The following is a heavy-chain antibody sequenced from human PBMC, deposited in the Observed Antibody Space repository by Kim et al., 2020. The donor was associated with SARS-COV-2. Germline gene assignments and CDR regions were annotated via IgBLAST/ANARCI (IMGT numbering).Heavy chain of an antibody. CDR1: GGSISSYY. CDR3: ARGGGLTIFGVVMTYYFEY. Sequence: SETLSLTCTVSGGSISSYYWSWIRQPPGKGLEWIGYIYYSGSTNYNPSLKSRVTISVDTSKNQFSLKLSSVTAADTAVYYCARGGGLTIFGVVMTYYFEYWGQGTLVTVSS. V-gene: IGHV4-59*13. J-gene: IGHJ4*02. CDR2: IYYSGST. D-gene: IGHD3-3*01.